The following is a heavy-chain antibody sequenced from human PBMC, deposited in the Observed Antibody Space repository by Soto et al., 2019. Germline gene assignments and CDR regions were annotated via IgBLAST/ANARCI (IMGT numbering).Heavy chain of an antibody. D-gene: IGHD5-18*01. Sequence: SETLSLTCAVYGGSFNGYYWSWIRQPPGKGLEWIGEINHGGSTNYNPSLKSRVTISVDTSKNQYYLKLSPLTAADTDVYYCARSRERGYSYGSQYNWFDPWGQGTLVTVSS. J-gene: IGHJ5*02. CDR2: INHGGST. CDR3: ARSRERGYSYGSQYNWFDP. CDR1: GGSFNGYY. V-gene: IGHV4-34*01.